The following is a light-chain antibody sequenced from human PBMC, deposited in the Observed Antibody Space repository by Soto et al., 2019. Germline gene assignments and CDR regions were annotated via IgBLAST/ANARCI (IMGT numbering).Light chain of an antibody. J-gene: IGLJ1*01. CDR2: EVS. CDR1: SSDVGGYNY. Sequence: QSALTQPASVSGSPGQSITISCTGTSSDVGGYNYVSWYQQHPGKAPKLMIYEVSNRPSGVSNRFSGSKSGSTASLTISGLQAEDEADYYCCSYVGATTYVFGTGTKVTVL. CDR3: CSYVGATTYV. V-gene: IGLV2-14*01.